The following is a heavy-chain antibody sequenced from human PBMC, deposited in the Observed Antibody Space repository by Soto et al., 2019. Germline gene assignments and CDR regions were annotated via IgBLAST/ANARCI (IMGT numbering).Heavy chain of an antibody. CDR1: GYTFTSYD. J-gene: IGHJ3*02. CDR2: MNPNTGST. CDR3: ATKYEFWRGYPHSREDAFDI. Sequence: QVQLVQSGAEVKKPGASVKVSCKASGYTFTSYDVNWVRQATGQGPEWMGWMNPNTGSTGSAQKFQCRVTLTRKTSTNTAYRELSSVRSEDAAMYYCATKYEFWRGYPHSREDAFDIWGQGTLVIVSS. D-gene: IGHD3-3*01. V-gene: IGHV1-8*01.